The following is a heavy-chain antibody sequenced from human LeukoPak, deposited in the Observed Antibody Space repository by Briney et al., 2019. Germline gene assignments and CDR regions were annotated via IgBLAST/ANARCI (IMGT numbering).Heavy chain of an antibody. Sequence: GGSLRLSCAASGFTFSDYYINWIRQAPGKGLEWVSYISSSGGTIYYADSVKGRFTISRDNPKNSLYLQMNSLRPEDTAVYYCANEIRPNDHWGQGTLVTVSS. CDR3: ANEIRPNDH. D-gene: IGHD4-17*01. J-gene: IGHJ4*02. V-gene: IGHV3-11*01. CDR1: GFTFSDYY. CDR2: ISSSGGTI.